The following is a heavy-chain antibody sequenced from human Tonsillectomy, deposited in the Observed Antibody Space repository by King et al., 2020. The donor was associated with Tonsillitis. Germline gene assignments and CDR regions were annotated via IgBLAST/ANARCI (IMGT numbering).Heavy chain of an antibody. J-gene: IGHJ4*02. CDR3: AKTSPQFQPLLYPDVVY. CDR2: ISSDGNDK. V-gene: IGHV3-30*04. CDR1: GITFSTYV. D-gene: IGHD2-2*02. Sequence: VQLVESGGGVVQPGRSLRLSCSASGITFSTYVMHWVRQAPGKGLEWVAVISSDGNDKYYADSVKGRFTISRDNSKNTLYLQMNSLRGEDTAVYYCAKTSPQFQPLLYPDVVYWARGTLVTVSS.